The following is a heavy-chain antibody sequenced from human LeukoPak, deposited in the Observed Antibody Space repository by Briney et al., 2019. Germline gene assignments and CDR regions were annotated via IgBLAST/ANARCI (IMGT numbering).Heavy chain of an antibody. Sequence: GASVKVSCKASGGTFSSYAISWVRQAPGQGLEWMGGIIPIFGTANYAQKFQGRVTITADESTSTAYMELSSLRSEDTAVYYCARVVLSGGSGSYSLYYYYYMDVWAKGTTVTISS. J-gene: IGHJ6*03. CDR1: GGTFSSYA. V-gene: IGHV1-69*13. D-gene: IGHD3-10*01. CDR3: ARVVLSGGSGSYSLYYYYYMDV. CDR2: IIPIFGTA.